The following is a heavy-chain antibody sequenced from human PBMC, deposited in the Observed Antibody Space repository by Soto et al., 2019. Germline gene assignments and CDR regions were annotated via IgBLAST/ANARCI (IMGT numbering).Heavy chain of an antibody. D-gene: IGHD3-22*01. CDR2: ISYDGVNK. CDR3: ARDADYYDSSGYYPKYYFDY. CDR1: GFSFDFYS. Sequence: GGAPRLSFAAPGFSFDFYSMHLGRPAPGKPGWLAIISYDGVNKFYADSVRGRFTISRDNSKNTLYVQMDSLRGDDTAVYYCARDADYYDSSGYYPKYYFDYWGQGTLVTVSS. V-gene: IGHV3-30-3*01. J-gene: IGHJ4*02.